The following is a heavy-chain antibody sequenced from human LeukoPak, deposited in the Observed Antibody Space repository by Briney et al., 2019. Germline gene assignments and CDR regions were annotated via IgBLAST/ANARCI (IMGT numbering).Heavy chain of an antibody. CDR3: ATTYYYHSSGYFGY. CDR1: GFTFNNYW. CDR2: IKSDGSST. D-gene: IGHD3-22*01. V-gene: IGHV3-74*01. J-gene: IGHJ4*02. Sequence: GGSLRLSCAASGFTFNNYWMHWVRQAPGKGLVWVSRIKSDGSSTTYADSVKGRFTISRDNSRNTLYLQMNSLRAEDTAVYYCATTYYYHSSGYFGYWGQGTLVTVSS.